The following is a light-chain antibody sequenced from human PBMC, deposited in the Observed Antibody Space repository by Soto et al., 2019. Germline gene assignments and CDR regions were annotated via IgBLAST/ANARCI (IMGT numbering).Light chain of an antibody. CDR2: GAS. CDR3: QQYSSSPIT. Sequence: IVLTQSPGTLSLSPGERATLSCRASQSVSSSYLAWYQQKPGQAPRLLIYGASSRATGIPDRFSGSWSGTDFTLTISRLEPEDFAVYYCQQYSSSPITFGQGTRLDIK. CDR1: QSVSSSY. J-gene: IGKJ5*01. V-gene: IGKV3-20*01.